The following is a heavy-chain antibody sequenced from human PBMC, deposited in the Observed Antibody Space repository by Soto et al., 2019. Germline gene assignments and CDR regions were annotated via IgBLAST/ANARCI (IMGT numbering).Heavy chain of an antibody. Sequence: QLQLHESGPGLVKPSETLSLTCAVSGDYMSSSDYYWGWIRQPPGKGLEWIGSIYYSGSTYYNPSLTSRVAICVDTSKNQFSLKLKSVTAADTAIYYCARRTVNIRTFYSGLKTHCFDYWGQGAPVTVSS. CDR2: IYYSGST. D-gene: IGHD6-19*01. J-gene: IGHJ4*02. CDR1: GDYMSSSDYY. CDR3: ARRTVNIRTFYSGLKTHCFDY. V-gene: IGHV4-39*01.